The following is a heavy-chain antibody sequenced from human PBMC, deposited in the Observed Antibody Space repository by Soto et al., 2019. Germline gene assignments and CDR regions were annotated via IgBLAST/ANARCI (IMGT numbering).Heavy chain of an antibody. J-gene: IGHJ5*02. CDR2: ISTYNVNT. D-gene: IGHD4-17*01. CDR1: GYTFTNYG. Sequence: QVQLVQSGTEVRKPGASVKVSCKASGYTFTNYGINWVRQAPGQGLEWMGWISTYNVNTYYAQKFKGRATLTIDTSTNTAYMELRSLTSDDTAVYYCARALTVTTSLDLWGLGTLVTVSS. CDR3: ARALTVTTSLDL. V-gene: IGHV1-18*04.